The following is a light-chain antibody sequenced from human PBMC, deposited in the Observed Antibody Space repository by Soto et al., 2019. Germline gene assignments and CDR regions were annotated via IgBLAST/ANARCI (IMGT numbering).Light chain of an antibody. Sequence: IVLTQSPVTLSLSPGERATLSCRASQSVTSIYLAWYQQKPGQAPRLLIYAASSRATGIPDRFSGSGSGTDFTLTISRLEPEDFAVYYCQQHVSSWTFGQGTKVDIK. CDR1: QSVTSIY. CDR2: AAS. CDR3: QQHVSSWT. V-gene: IGKV3-20*01. J-gene: IGKJ1*01.